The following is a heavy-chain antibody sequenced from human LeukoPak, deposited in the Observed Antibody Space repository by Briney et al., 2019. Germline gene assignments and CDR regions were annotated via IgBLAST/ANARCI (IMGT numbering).Heavy chain of an antibody. Sequence: ASVKVSCKASGYTFTDYFMLWVRQAPGQGLEWMGWINPNSGGTNYAQKFQGRVTMTRDTSISTAYMELSRLRSDDTAVYYCARPYGSGSLNWFDPWGQGTLVTVSS. D-gene: IGHD3-10*01. V-gene: IGHV1-2*02. CDR3: ARPYGSGSLNWFDP. CDR2: INPNSGGT. J-gene: IGHJ5*02. CDR1: GYTFTDYF.